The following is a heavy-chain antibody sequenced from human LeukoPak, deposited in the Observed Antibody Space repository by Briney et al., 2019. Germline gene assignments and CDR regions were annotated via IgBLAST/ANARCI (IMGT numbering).Heavy chain of an antibody. CDR2: IYSGVST. D-gene: IGHD3-3*01. V-gene: IGHV3-66*02. Sequence: GGSLRLSCAASGFTVSSNYMSWVREAPGPGLKWFSIIYSGVSTYYADSIQGRFTISRDNSKNTLYLQMNSLRAEDTAVYYCARGLFWSGYLDYGMDVWGQGTTVTVSS. CDR1: GFTVSSNY. J-gene: IGHJ6*02. CDR3: ARGLFWSGYLDYGMDV.